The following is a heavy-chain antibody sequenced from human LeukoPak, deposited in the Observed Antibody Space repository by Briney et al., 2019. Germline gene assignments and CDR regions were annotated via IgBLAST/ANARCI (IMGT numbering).Heavy chain of an antibody. D-gene: IGHD1-26*01. CDR3: ANRAVAGATG. CDR2: ISGSGGST. Sequence: SGGSLRLSCAASGFIFSSYGMHWVRQAPGKGLEWVSAISGSGGSTYYADSVKGRFTISRDNSKNTLYLQMNSLRAEDTAVYYCANRAVAGATGWGQGTLVTVSS. J-gene: IGHJ4*02. V-gene: IGHV3-23*01. CDR1: GFIFSSYG.